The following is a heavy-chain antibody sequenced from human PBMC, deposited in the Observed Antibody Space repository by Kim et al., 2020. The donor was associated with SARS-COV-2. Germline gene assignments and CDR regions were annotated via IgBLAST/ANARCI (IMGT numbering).Heavy chain of an antibody. J-gene: IGHJ4*02. V-gene: IGHV3-30*18. CDR2: ISYDGSNK. CDR3: AKDPYYYNWNGEGPVGFDY. Sequence: GGSLRLSCAASGFTFSSYAMHWVRQAPGKGLEWVAVISYDGSNKYYADSVKGRFTISRDNSKNTLYLQMNVLRAEDTAFYYCAKDPYYYNWNGEGPVGFDYWRQGTLVTVSS. D-gene: IGHD1-20*01. CDR1: GFTFSSYA.